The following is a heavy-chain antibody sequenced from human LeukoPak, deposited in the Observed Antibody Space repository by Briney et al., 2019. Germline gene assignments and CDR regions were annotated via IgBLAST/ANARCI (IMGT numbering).Heavy chain of an antibody. CDR3: AKGGYCSSTSCLDAFDI. CDR2: ISYDGSNK. Sequence: PGGSLRLSCAASGFTFSSYGMHWVRQAPGKGLEWVAVISYDGSNKYYADSVKGRFTISRDNSKNTLYLQMNSLRAEDTAVYYCAKGGYCSSTSCLDAFDIWGQGTMVTVSS. CDR1: GFTFSSYG. V-gene: IGHV3-30*18. J-gene: IGHJ3*02. D-gene: IGHD2-2*01.